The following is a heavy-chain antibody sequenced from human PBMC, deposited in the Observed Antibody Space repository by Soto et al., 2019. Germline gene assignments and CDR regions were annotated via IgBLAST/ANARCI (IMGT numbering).Heavy chain of an antibody. J-gene: IGHJ4*02. CDR2: ISAYNGNT. Sequence: QVQLVQSGAEVKKPGASVKVSCKASGYTFTSYGISWVRQAPGQGLEWMGWISAYNGNTNYAQKLQGRVTMTTDTTVSTAYMGSRRLRTDDKGVHYCERDHDNGYHLEVVYLDYSGKEPLVTVSS. D-gene: IGHD5-12*01. CDR3: ERDHDNGYHLEVVYLDY. V-gene: IGHV1-18*01. CDR1: GYTFTSYG.